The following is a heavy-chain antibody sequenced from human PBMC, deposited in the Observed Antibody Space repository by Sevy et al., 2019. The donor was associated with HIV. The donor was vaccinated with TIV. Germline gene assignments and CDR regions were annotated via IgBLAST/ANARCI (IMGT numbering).Heavy chain of an antibody. V-gene: IGHV3-21*01. CDR2: ISSSSSYI. D-gene: IGHD3-3*01. CDR3: ARDRNQNDFWSGYYTN. CDR1: GFTFSSYS. Sequence: GSLRLSCAASGFTFSSYSMNWVRQAPGKGLEWVSSISSSSSYINYADSVKGRFTISRDNAKNSLYLQMNSLRAEDTAVYYCARDRNQNDFWSGYYTNWGQGTLVTVSS. J-gene: IGHJ4*02.